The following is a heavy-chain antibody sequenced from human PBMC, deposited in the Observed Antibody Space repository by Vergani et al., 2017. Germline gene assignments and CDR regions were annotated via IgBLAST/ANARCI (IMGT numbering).Heavy chain of an antibody. CDR2: ISGSGGIT. D-gene: IGHD5-12*01. CDR3: AKANPRNSGYDYLYYYHAMDV. V-gene: IGHV3-23*01. CDR1: GFTFNHYA. J-gene: IGHJ6*02. Sequence: EVQLLESGGDLVQPGGSLRLSCAASGFTFNHYAMNWVRQAPGKGLEWVSGISGSGGITYYAGSVKGRFTISRDSSKNTLYLLMNSLSAGDTAVYYCAKANPRNSGYDYLYYYHAMDVWGQGTTVTVSS.